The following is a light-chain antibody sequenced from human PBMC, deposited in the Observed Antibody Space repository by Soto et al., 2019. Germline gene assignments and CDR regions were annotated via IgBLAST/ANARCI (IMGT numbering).Light chain of an antibody. Sequence: EIVLTQSPGTLSLSPWERAALSCRASQSVTSNFLAWYQQKPGQAPRLLIYSASVRATGIPDRFSGGGSGTDLTLTISRLEPEDFAVFYCQLYGSTPYTFGQGTKLEIK. CDR1: QSVTSNF. J-gene: IGKJ2*01. CDR2: SAS. V-gene: IGKV3-20*01. CDR3: QLYGSTPYT.